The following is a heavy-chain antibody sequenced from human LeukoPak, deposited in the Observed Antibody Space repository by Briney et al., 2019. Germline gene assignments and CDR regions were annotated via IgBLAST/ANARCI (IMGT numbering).Heavy chain of an antibody. D-gene: IGHD2-2*01. V-gene: IGHV4-30-4*08. CDR1: GGSISSGDYY. CDR3: AIFPVPAAMDADY. Sequence: SETLSLTCTVSGGSISSGDYYWSWIRQPPGKGLEWIGYIYYSGSTYYNPSPKSRFTISVDTSKNQFSLKLSSVTAADTAVYYCAIFPVPAAMDADYWGQGTLVTVSS. CDR2: IYYSGST. J-gene: IGHJ4*02.